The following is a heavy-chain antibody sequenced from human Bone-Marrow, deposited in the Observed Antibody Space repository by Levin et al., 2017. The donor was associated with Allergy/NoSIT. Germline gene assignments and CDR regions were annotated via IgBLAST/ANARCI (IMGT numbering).Heavy chain of an antibody. CDR3: VAGGGGWYYLDD. CDR1: GGSVTSDYYY. J-gene: IGHJ4*02. CDR2: IYNSGTI. Sequence: SCSVSGGSVTSDYYYWSWIRQPPGKGLEWIGYIYNSGTINYNPSLKTRVTISEDTSKNQFSLRVTSVTAADTAVYYCVAGGGGWYYLDDWGQGTLVTVSS. D-gene: IGHD6-19*01. V-gene: IGHV4-61*01.